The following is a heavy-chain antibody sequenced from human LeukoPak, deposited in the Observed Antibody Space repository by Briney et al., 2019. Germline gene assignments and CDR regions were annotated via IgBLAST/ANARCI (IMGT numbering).Heavy chain of an antibody. CDR3: ARARAVAGSSKVKYYFDY. Sequence: GGSLRLSCAASGFTFSSYAMSWVRQAPGKGLEWVSAISGSGGSTYYADSVKGRFTISRDNSKNTLYLQMNSLRSDDTAVYYCARARAVAGSSKVKYYFDYWGQGTLVTVSS. CDR1: GFTFSSYA. D-gene: IGHD6-19*01. J-gene: IGHJ4*02. V-gene: IGHV3-23*01. CDR2: ISGSGGST.